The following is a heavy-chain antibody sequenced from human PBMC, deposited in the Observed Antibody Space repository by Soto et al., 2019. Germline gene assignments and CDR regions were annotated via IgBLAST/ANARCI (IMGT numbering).Heavy chain of an antibody. CDR2: ISAYNGNT. CDR3: ARDQEGITMIVGGT. D-gene: IGHD3-22*01. J-gene: IGHJ5*02. V-gene: IGHV1-18*01. CDR1: GDIFTSYG. Sequence: ASVKVSWKASGDIFTSYGISWVRQAPGQGLEWMGWISAYNGNTNYAQKFQGRVTMTTDTSTSTAYMELRSLRSDDTAVYYCARDQEGITMIVGGTWGQGTLVTVSS.